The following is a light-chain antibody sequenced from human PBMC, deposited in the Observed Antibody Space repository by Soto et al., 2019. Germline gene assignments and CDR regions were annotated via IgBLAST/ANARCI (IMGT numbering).Light chain of an antibody. J-gene: IGKJ1*01. CDR2: GAS. Sequence: EIVMTQSPATLSVSPGERATLSCRASQSVSSNLAWYQQKPGQAPRLLIYGASTRATGIPARFSGSGSGTEFTLTISSLQSEDFATYYCQNYNGAPWTFGQGTKVEIK. CDR1: QSVSSN. CDR3: QNYNGAPWT. V-gene: IGKV3-15*01.